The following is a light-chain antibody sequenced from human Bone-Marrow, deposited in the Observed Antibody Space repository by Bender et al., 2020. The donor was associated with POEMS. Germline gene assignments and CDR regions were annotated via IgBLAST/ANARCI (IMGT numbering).Light chain of an antibody. V-gene: IGLV3-21*01. CDR2: YDF. CDR1: NIGRKS. Sequence: SYVLSQPPSVSVAPGKTATITCGGNNIGRKSVFWYQQKPGQAPRLIVYYDFERPSGIPERFSGSNSGNTATLTISRVEAGDEADYSCHVWVSDTEHPVFGGGTKLTVL. J-gene: IGLJ3*02. CDR3: HVWVSDTEHPV.